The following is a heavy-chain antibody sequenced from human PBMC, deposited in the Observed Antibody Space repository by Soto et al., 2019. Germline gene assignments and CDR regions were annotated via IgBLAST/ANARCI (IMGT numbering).Heavy chain of an antibody. J-gene: IGHJ4*02. CDR3: ATRRTPGRWLEFAEY. CDR2: IIPISGRT. CDR1: GGTFSSLG. V-gene: IGHV1-69*01. D-gene: IGHD3-10*01. Sequence: QVQLVQSGAEVKRPGSSVKVSCEASGGTFSSLGFTWVRQAPGQGLEWMGGIIPISGRTTFAPKFLGRVTITADESTRTTYMELTALTSDDTAIYYCATRRTPGRWLEFAEYWGQGTLVTVSS.